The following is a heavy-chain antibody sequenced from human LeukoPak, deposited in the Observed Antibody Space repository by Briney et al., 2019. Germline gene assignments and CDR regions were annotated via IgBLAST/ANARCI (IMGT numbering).Heavy chain of an antibody. J-gene: IGHJ4*02. CDR3: ARESPHCSGARCFFDY. D-gene: IGHD2-15*01. CDR1: GFTFSGYE. CDR2: ITSSARTR. Sequence: GGLLRLSCAASGFTFSGYEMNWVRQAPGKGLEWVSYITSSARTRYYEDSVKGRFTLSRDNAKNSLYLQMNSLRAEDTAIYYCARESPHCSGARCFFDYWGQGTRDSVSS. V-gene: IGHV3-48*03.